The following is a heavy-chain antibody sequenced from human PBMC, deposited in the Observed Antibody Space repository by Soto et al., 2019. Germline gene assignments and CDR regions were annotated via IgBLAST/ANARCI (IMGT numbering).Heavy chain of an antibody. CDR3: ARGRAIYGEWDYFDY. J-gene: IGHJ4*02. V-gene: IGHV4-59*01. Sequence: QVQLQESGPRLVKPSETLSLTCSVSGGPIRGYYWTWIRQSPGRGLQWLGVISDSGKTNSDASLKGRLAISLDTSRNQFSLSLTSVTAADTALYYCARGRAIYGEWDYFDYWGQGALVTVSS. CDR1: GGPIRGYY. D-gene: IGHD1-26*01. CDR2: ISDSGKT.